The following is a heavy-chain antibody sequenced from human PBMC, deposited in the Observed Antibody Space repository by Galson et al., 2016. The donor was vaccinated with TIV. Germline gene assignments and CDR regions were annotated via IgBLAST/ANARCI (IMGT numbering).Heavy chain of an antibody. CDR2: LYYSGST. CDR1: GDSITSTYYY. CDR3: ARQRLTMISRFES. V-gene: IGHV4-39*01. J-gene: IGHJ4*02. Sequence: ETLSLTCSVSGDSITSTYYYWGWIRQPPGKGLEWIGSLYYSGSTYYNPSLKSRVTISVDTSKNQFSLSLSSVTAADTAVFYCARQRLTMISRFESWGQGTQVTVPS. D-gene: IGHD3-22*01.